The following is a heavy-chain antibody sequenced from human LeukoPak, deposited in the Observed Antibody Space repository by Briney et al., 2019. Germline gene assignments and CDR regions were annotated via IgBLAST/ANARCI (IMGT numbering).Heavy chain of an antibody. CDR2: INQDGSEK. J-gene: IGHJ4*02. D-gene: IGHD2-2*01. V-gene: IGHV3-7*01. CDR3: ARAGVPAASDY. Sequence: QPGGSLRLSCAASGFTFSRYWMRWVRQAPGKGLEWVASINQDGSEKYHVDSVKGRFTISRDNAKNSLYLQMNSLRAEDTAVYYCARAGVPAASDYWGQGTLVTVSS. CDR1: GFTFSRYW.